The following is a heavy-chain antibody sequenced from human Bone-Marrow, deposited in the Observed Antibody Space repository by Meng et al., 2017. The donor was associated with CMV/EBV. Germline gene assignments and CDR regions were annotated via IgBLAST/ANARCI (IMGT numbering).Heavy chain of an antibody. CDR2: ISWNSGTI. J-gene: IGHJ3*02. CDR3: TKDTRYNWNDEGVFDI. D-gene: IGHD1-1*01. CDR1: GFTFDDFA. Sequence: SLKISCAASGFTFDDFAMHWVRQTPGKGLEWVSGISWNSGTIGYADSVKGRFTISRDNAKNSLYLQMNSLRVEDTALYYCTKDTRYNWNDEGVFDIWGQGTAVTVSS. V-gene: IGHV3-9*01.